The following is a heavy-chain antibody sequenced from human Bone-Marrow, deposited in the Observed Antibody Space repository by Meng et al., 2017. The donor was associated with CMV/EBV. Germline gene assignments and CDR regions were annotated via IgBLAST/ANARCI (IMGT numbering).Heavy chain of an antibody. CDR1: GFTFSSYA. J-gene: IGHJ3*02. Sequence: GESLKISCAASGFTFSSYAMSWVRQAPGKGLEWVSVIYSGGSSTYYADSVKGRFTISRDNSKNTLYLQMNSLRAEDTAVYYCAKVASYAHAFDIWGQGTMVTV. CDR3: AKVASYAHAFDI. CDR2: IYSGGSST. D-gene: IGHD2/OR15-2a*01. V-gene: IGHV3-23*03.